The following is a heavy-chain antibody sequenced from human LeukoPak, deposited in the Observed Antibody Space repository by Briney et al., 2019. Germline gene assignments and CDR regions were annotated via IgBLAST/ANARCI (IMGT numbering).Heavy chain of an antibody. D-gene: IGHD1-26*01. V-gene: IGHV1-46*01. CDR2: INPSGGGA. J-gene: IGHJ4*02. CDR1: GHTFSNYY. CDR3: ARPTATNSFDN. Sequence: ASVKVSCKASGHTFSNYYMHWVRQAPGQGLEWMGIINPSGGGAYYTQKFQGRVTMTRDMSTTTMYMELSSLRSEDTAVYYCARPTATNSFDNWGQGTLVTVSS.